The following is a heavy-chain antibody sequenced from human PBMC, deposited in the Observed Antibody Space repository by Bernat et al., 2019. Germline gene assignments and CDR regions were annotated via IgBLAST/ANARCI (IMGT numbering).Heavy chain of an antibody. Sequence: QVQLVQSGAEVKKPGASVKVSCKVSGYTLTELSMHWVRQAPGKGLEWMGGFDPEDGETIYEQKFQGRVSMTEDTSTDTAYMELSSLRSEDTAVYYCATRLGLSYYDSSGYPISGFDYWGQGTLVTVSS. CDR2: FDPEDGET. CDR1: GYTLTELS. D-gene: IGHD3-22*01. J-gene: IGHJ4*02. CDR3: ATRLGLSYYDSSGYPISGFDY. V-gene: IGHV1-24*01.